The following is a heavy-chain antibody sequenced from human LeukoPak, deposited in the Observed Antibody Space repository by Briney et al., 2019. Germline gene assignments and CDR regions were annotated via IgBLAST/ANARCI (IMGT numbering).Heavy chain of an antibody. D-gene: IGHD6-13*01. J-gene: IGHJ3*02. CDR3: ARSHSSSWYRVSSMAFDI. CDR1: GGSISSYY. CDR2: IYTSGST. Sequence: SETLSLTCTVSGGSISSYYWSWIRQPAGKGLEWIGRIYTSGSTNYNPSLKSRVTMSVDTSKNQFSLKLSSVTAGDTAVYYCARSHSSSWYRVSSMAFDIWGRGTMVTVSS. V-gene: IGHV4-4*07.